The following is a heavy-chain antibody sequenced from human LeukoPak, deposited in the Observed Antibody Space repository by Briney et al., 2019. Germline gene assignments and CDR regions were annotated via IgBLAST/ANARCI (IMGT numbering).Heavy chain of an antibody. CDR3: ARERNYDSSGYYSQIDY. CDR2: IYYSGST. J-gene: IGHJ4*02. D-gene: IGHD3-22*01. CDR1: GGSISSYY. V-gene: IGHV4-59*12. Sequence: SETLSLTCTVSGGSISSYYWSRIRQPPGKGLEWIGYIYYSGSTNYNPSLKSRVTISVDTSKNQFSLKLSSVTAADTAVYYCARERNYDSSGYYSQIDYWGQGTLVTVSS.